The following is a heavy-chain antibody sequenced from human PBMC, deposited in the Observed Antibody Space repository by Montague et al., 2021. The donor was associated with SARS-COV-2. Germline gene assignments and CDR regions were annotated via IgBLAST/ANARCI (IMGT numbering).Heavy chain of an antibody. D-gene: IGHD6-19*01. J-gene: IGHJ2*01. CDR3: ARRAQWQLGWFFDL. CDR1: GGSISSGTYY. Sequence: SETLSLTCTVSGGSISSGTYYWGWVRQPPGKGLEWIGTINYSGKTXYNPSLKSRVTISVDTSKNQFSLKVTSVTAADTAVYYCARRAQWQLGWFFDLWGRGTLVTVSS. V-gene: IGHV4-39*01. CDR2: INYSGKT.